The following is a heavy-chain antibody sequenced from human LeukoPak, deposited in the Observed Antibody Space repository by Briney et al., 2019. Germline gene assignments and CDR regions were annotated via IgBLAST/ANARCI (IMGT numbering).Heavy chain of an antibody. D-gene: IGHD6-13*01. CDR2: INYSGST. J-gene: IGHJ4*01. CDR1: GGSFSGYY. V-gene: IGHV4-34*01. Sequence: GTLTLTCAVSGGSFSGYYWSWIRQPPGKGLEWIGEINYSGSTNYNPSLKRRVTISVDTSKNQFSLKLSSVTAADTAMYYCARGEQQLVRSMVYRGHGTLFT. CDR3: ARGEQQLVRSMVY.